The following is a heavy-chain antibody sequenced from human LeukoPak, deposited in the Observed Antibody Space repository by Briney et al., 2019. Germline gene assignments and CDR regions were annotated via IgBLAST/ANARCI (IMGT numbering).Heavy chain of an antibody. V-gene: IGHV4-59*12. D-gene: IGHD3-16*01. CDR2: IYYSGSI. CDR1: GGSISSYY. CDR3: ARESWGNRLRGHDAFDI. Sequence: SETLSLTCTVSGGSISSYYWSWIRQPPGKGLEWIGYIYYSGSINYNPSLKSRVTISVDTSKNQFSLKLSSVTAADTAVYYCARESWGNRLRGHDAFDIWGQGTMVTVSS. J-gene: IGHJ3*02.